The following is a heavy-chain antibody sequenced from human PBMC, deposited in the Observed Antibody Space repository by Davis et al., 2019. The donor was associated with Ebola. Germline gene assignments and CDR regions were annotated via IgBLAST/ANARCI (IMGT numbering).Heavy chain of an antibody. D-gene: IGHD2-2*01. CDR3: ARIWVYCSSTSCYERYYFDY. J-gene: IGHJ4*02. Sequence: ASVKVSCKASGYTFTSYGISWVRQAPGQGLEWMGWISAYNGNTNYAQKLQGRVTMTTDTSTSTAYMELRSLRSDDTAVYYCARIWVYCSSTSCYERYYFDYWGQGTLVTVSS. CDR2: ISAYNGNT. V-gene: IGHV1-18*01. CDR1: GYTFTSYG.